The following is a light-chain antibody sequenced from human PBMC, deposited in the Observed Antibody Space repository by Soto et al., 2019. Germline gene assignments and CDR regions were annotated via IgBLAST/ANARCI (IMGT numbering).Light chain of an antibody. V-gene: IGKV3-11*01. CDR3: QHRDIWPVS. CDR1: QNVNNH. CDR2: DAS. J-gene: IGKJ5*01. Sequence: EIVMTQSPATLSLSPGERATLSCRASQNVNNHLHWYQQKPGQAPRLLIFDASSRATRVPPGFSGSGSATDFTLTISSLEPEDFALYDCQHRDIWPVSVGQGKRLEIK.